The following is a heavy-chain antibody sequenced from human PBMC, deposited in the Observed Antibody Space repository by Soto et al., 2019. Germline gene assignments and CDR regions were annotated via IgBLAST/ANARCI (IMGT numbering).Heavy chain of an antibody. CDR2: IIPIFGTA. D-gene: IGHD3-10*01. CDR3: AMVRALPSSTFFHP. CDR1: GGTLRIYT. J-gene: IGHJ6*01. Sequence: GASEKVCCKPSGGTLRIYTISWVRQAPGQGLEWMGGIIPIFGTANYAQKFQGRVTITADESTSTTYMELSSLRSEDTAVYYCAMVRALPSSTFFHPRG. V-gene: IGHV1-69*01.